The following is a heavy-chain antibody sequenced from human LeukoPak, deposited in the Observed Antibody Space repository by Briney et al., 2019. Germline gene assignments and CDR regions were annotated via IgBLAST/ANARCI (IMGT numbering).Heavy chain of an antibody. D-gene: IGHD3-3*01. CDR1: GFTFSSYA. J-gene: IGHJ4*02. CDR2: ISGSGGST. V-gene: IGHV3-23*01. CDR3: AKDELEGRQPLDY. Sequence: GGSLRLSCAASGFTFSSYAMSWVRQAPGKGLEWVSAISGSGGSTYYADSVKGQFTISRDNSKNTLYLQMNSLRAEDTAVYYCAKDELEGRQPLDYWGQGTLVTVSS.